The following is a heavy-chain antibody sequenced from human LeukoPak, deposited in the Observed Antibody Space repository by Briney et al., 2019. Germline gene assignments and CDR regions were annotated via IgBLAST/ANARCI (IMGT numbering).Heavy chain of an antibody. CDR1: GYTLTGYN. Sequence: GASVKVSCKACGYTLTGYNIHWVRQAPGQGLEWMGRINLNSGGTNYAEKLQGRVTMTGDTSISTAYMELSRLRSDDTAVYYCARDYYGLGSYPGGFDPWGQGTLVAVSS. J-gene: IGHJ5*02. CDR2: INLNSGGT. D-gene: IGHD3-10*01. CDR3: ARDYYGLGSYPGGFDP. V-gene: IGHV1-2*06.